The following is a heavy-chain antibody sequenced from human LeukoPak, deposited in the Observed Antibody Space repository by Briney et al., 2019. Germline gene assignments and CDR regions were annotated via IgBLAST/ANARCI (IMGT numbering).Heavy chain of an antibody. D-gene: IGHD6-13*01. CDR1: GYTFTNSY. J-gene: IGHJ4*02. CDR3: AREGSSSWHPFDY. V-gene: IGHV1-46*01. CDR2: INPGGGNT. Sequence: ASVKVSCKASGYTFTNSYIHWVRQAPGQGLEWMGLINPGGGNTNYAQNFQGRLTMTRDTSTTTVYMELSSLRSEDTAVYYCAREGSSSWHPFDYWGQGTLVTVSS.